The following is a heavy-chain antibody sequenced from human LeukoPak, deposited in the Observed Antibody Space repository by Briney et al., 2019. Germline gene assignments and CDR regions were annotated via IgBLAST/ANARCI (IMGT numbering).Heavy chain of an antibody. V-gene: IGHV3-23*01. CDR2: INGSGSST. Sequence: GGSLRLSCAASGFTFSSHAMSWVRQAPGKGLEWVSAINGSGSSTYYADSVKGRVSISRDNSKNTLYLQMNSLRAEDTAVYYCARDRYDILTGYYNYYYYYGMDVWGQGTTVTVSS. CDR1: GFTFSSHA. J-gene: IGHJ6*02. D-gene: IGHD3-9*01. CDR3: ARDRYDILTGYYNYYYYYGMDV.